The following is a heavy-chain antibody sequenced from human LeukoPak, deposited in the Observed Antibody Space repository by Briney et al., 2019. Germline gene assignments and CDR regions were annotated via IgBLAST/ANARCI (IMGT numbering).Heavy chain of an antibody. Sequence: SETLSLTSSVSGDSISSYYWSWIRQPPGKGLEWIGYIYYSGSTNYNPSLKSRLTISVDTSKNQFFLKLSSVTAADTAMYYCARDGGYYGDHWGQGTLVTVSS. J-gene: IGHJ4*02. CDR2: IYYSGST. D-gene: IGHD3-22*01. V-gene: IGHV4-59*01. CDR1: GDSISSYY. CDR3: ARDGGYYGDH.